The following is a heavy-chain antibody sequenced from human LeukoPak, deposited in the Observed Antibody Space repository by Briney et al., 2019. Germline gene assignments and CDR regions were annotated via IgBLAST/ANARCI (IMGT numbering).Heavy chain of an antibody. Sequence: PGGSLRLSCAASGFTFDDYAMHWIRQAPGKGLEWVSLISGDGGSTYYADSVKGRFTISRDNSKNSLYLQMNSLRTEDTALYYCAKDIVLAHAAAGYSDYWGQGTLVTVSS. J-gene: IGHJ4*02. CDR2: ISGDGGST. V-gene: IGHV3-43*02. D-gene: IGHD6-13*01. CDR3: AKDIVLAHAAAGYSDY. CDR1: GFTFDDYA.